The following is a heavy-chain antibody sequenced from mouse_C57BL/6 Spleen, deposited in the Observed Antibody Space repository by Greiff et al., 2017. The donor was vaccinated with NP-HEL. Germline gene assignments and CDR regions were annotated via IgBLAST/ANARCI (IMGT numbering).Heavy chain of an antibody. CDR1: GFSLSTFGMG. CDR2: IWWDDDK. CDR3: ARMAYGSTLGYFDV. Sequence: QVTLKESGPGILQPSQTLSLTCSFSGFSLSTFGMGVGWIRQPSGKGLEWLAHIWWDDDKYYNPALKSRLTISKDTSKNQVFLKIANVDTADTATYYCARMAYGSTLGYFDVWGTGTTVTVSS. J-gene: IGHJ1*03. V-gene: IGHV8-8*01. D-gene: IGHD1-1*01.